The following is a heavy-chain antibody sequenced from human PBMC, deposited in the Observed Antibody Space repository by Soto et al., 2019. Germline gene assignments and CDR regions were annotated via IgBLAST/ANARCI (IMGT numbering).Heavy chain of an antibody. CDR3: AQYRRTDADGYTLDF. D-gene: IGHD5-12*01. Sequence: SVKVSCKASGFTFTSSAVQWVRQARGQRLEWIGWIVVGSGNTNYAQKFQERVTITRDMSTSTAYMELSSLRSEDTAIYYCAQYRRTDADGYTLDFWGQGTLVTVSS. J-gene: IGHJ4*02. CDR1: GFTFTSSA. CDR2: IVVGSGNT. V-gene: IGHV1-58*01.